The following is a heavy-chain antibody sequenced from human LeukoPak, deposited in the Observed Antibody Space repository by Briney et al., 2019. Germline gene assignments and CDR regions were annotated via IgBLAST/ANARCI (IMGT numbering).Heavy chain of an antibody. J-gene: IGHJ4*02. Sequence: GASVKVSCKASGYTFTSYYMHWVRQAPGQGLEWMGGIIPIFGTANYAQKFQGRVTITADESTSTAYMELSSLRSEDTAVYYCARDFETSIFGVVIGRGAFDYWGQGTLVTVSS. CDR2: IIPIFGTA. V-gene: IGHV1-69*13. CDR1: GYTFTSYY. D-gene: IGHD3-3*01. CDR3: ARDFETSIFGVVIGRGAFDY.